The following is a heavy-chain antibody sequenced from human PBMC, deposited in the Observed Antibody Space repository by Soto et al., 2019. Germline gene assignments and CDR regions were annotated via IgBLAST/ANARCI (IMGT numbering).Heavy chain of an antibody. J-gene: IGHJ4*02. D-gene: IGHD2-2*01. Sequence: GGSLRLSCTVSGFAFNNYGINWVRQAPGKWLEWVSSISKSDYTYYSDSVKGRFAISRDNAKSSVSLQMNTLRVEDTAVYYCAREDSIIIPAVSDFWGQGXLVT. V-gene: IGHV3-21*01. CDR2: ISKSDYT. CDR1: GFAFNNYG. CDR3: AREDSIIIPAVSDF.